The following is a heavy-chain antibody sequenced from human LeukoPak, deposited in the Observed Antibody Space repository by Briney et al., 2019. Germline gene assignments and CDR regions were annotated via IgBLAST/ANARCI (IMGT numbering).Heavy chain of an antibody. CDR2: ISSSGSTI. CDR1: GFTFSDYY. V-gene: IGHV3-11*04. D-gene: IGHD2-8*01. Sequence: PGRSLRLSCAASGFTFSDYYMSWIRQAPGKGLEWVSYISSSGSTIYYADSVKGRFTISRDNSKNTLYLQMNSLRAEDTAVYYCAREMNCTNGVCYYYYYYGMDVWGQGTTVTVSS. J-gene: IGHJ6*02. CDR3: AREMNCTNGVCYYYYYYGMDV.